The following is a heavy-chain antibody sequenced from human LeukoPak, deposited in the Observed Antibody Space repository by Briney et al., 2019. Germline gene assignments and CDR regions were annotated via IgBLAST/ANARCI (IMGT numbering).Heavy chain of an antibody. V-gene: IGHV3-74*01. CDR1: GVTFRNYW. J-gene: IGHJ4*02. Sequence: GGSLRLSCAASGVTFRNYWMCWVRQAPGKGLVWVSRINSDGSSTTYADSVKGRFTISRDNAKNTLYLQMTSLRAEDTAVYYCARLCLNVSHYWGQRPLVTVSS. CDR3: ARLCLNVSHY. D-gene: IGHD3-16*01. CDR2: INSDGSST.